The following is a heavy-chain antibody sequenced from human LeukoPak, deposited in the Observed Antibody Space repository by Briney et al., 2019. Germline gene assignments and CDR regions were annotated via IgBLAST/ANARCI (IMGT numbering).Heavy chain of an antibody. CDR2: INNDENTT. CDR3: VRGGVTGSGTYYVLN. Sequence: GGSLRLSCAASGFTFSSYWMHWVRQVPGKGLVWVSRINNDENTTRYADAVKGRFTISRDNAKNTVYLQMNRLRAEDTAVYYCVRGGVTGSGTYYVLNWGQGTLITVSS. V-gene: IGHV3-74*01. J-gene: IGHJ4*02. CDR1: GFTFSSYW. D-gene: IGHD3-10*01.